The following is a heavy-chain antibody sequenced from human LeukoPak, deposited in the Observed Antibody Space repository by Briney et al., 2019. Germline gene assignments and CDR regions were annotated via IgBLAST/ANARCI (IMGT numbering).Heavy chain of an antibody. CDR1: GGSISSSSYY. D-gene: IGHD6-19*01. V-gene: IGHV4-39*07. J-gene: IGHJ4*02. CDR3: ARGSYSSGWYVRVRIFDY. Sequence: SETLSLTCTVSGGSISSSSYYWGWIRQPPGKGLEWIGIYTGSTYYNPSLKSRVTISVDTSKNQFSLKLSSVTAADTAVYYCARGSYSSGWYVRVRIFDYWGQGTLVTVSS. CDR2: YTGST.